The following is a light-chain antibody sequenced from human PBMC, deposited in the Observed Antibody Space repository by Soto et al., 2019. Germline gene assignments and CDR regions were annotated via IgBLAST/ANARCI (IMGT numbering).Light chain of an antibody. Sequence: EIVMTQSPATLSVSPGERATLSCRASQSVSSNLAWYQQKPGQAPRLLFYGASTRATGLPARFSGSGSGTEFTLTISSLQSEDFAVYYCQQYNRWPLTFGGGTKVEIK. CDR1: QSVSSN. V-gene: IGKV3-15*01. CDR2: GAS. J-gene: IGKJ4*01. CDR3: QQYNRWPLT.